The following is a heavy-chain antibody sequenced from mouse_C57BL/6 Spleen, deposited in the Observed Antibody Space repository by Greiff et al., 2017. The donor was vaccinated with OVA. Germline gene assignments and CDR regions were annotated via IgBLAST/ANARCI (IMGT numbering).Heavy chain of an antibody. J-gene: IGHJ2*01. CDR2: INPGSGGT. V-gene: IGHV1-54*01. CDR1: GYAFTNYL. D-gene: IGHD2-1*01. CDR3: ARGGNLDY. Sequence: VKLQESGAELVRPGTSVKVSCKASGYAFTNYLIEWVKQRPGQGLEWIGVINPGSGGTNYNEKFKGKATLTADKSSSTAYMQLSSLTSEDSAVYFCARGGNLDYWGQGTTLTVSS.